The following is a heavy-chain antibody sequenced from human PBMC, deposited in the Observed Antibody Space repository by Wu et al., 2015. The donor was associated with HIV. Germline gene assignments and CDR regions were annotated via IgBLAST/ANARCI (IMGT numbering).Heavy chain of an antibody. D-gene: IGHD3-10*01. CDR2: IIPIFGTA. CDR1: GGTFSTYG. V-gene: IGHV1-69*13. J-gene: IGHJ3*02. Sequence: VQLVQSGTEMKKPGSSVKVSCKASGGTFSTYGINWVRQAPGQGLEWMGRIIPIFGTANYAQNFQGRVAITADESTSTAYMELNSLRSEDTAIYYCAREYYGSGSYYTAFDIWGQGTMITVSS. CDR3: AREYYGSGSYYTAFDI.